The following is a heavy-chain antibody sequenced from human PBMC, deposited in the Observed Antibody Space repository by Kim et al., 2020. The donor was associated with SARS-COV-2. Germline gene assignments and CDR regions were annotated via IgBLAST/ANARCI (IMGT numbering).Heavy chain of an antibody. J-gene: IGHJ6*02. Sequence: SETLSLTCAVYGGSFSVYNWSWIRQPPGKGLEWIGEINHSGSTSHSPSLKSRLTISVDAAKSQFSLRLKSVTAADTAVYYCARGRAGVVPAPVLGLGPCYDYYAMDVWGQGTAVAVSS. CDR1: GGSFSVYN. D-gene: IGHD3-3*01. V-gene: IGHV4-34*01. CDR3: ARGRAGVVPAPVLGLGPCYDYYAMDV. CDR2: INHSGST.